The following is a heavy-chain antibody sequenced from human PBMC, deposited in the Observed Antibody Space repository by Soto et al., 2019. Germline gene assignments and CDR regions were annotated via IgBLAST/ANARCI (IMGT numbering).Heavy chain of an antibody. CDR1: GYNFTDYL. CDR2: IYPDGSET. Sequence: GESLKISCKASGYNFTDYLLAWLRQMPGKGLEWIATIYPDGSETRYSPSFQGQVTISADKSISTAYLQWSSLKASDRAMYYCARGPPAERGGQGTLVTAPQ. CDR3: ARGPPAER. V-gene: IGHV5-51*01. J-gene: IGHJ4*02.